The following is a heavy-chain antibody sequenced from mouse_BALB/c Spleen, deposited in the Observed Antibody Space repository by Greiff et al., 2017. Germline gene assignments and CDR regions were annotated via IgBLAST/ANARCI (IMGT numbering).Heavy chain of an antibody. CDR3: ARGGYGSTSPWFAY. CDR1: GYTFTSYD. Sequence: VKVVESGAELVKPGASVKLSCKASGYTFTSYDINWVRQRPEQGLEWIGWIFPGDGSTKYNEKFKGKATLTTDKSSSTAYMQLSRLTSEDSAVYFCARGGYGSTSPWFAYWGQGTLVTVSA. D-gene: IGHD1-1*01. J-gene: IGHJ3*01. CDR2: IFPGDGST. V-gene: IGHV1-85*01.